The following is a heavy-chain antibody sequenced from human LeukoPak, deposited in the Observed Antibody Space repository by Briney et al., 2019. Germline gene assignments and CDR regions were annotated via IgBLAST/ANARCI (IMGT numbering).Heavy chain of an antibody. CDR3: ARDLGAYYDFWSGYYGAWFDP. J-gene: IGHJ5*02. CDR1: GGPISSYY. CDR2: IYYSGST. V-gene: IGHV4-59*01. Sequence: SETLSLTCTVSGGPISSYYWSWIRQPPGKGLEWIGYIYYSGSTNYNPSLKSRVTISVDTSKNQFSLKLSSVTAADTAVYYCARDLGAYYDFWSGYYGAWFDPWGQGTLVTVSS. D-gene: IGHD3-3*01.